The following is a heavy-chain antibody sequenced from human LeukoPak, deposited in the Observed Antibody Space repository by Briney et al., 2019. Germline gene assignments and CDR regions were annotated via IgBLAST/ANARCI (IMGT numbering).Heavy chain of an antibody. V-gene: IGHV4-39*07. D-gene: IGHD5-12*01. CDR3: ARVAATIFLLIDDAFDI. J-gene: IGHJ3*02. CDR1: GGSLSSSLYY. CDR2: IYYSDIT. Sequence: PSETLSLTCTVSGGSLSSSLYYWDWIRQPPGKGLAWIGTIYYSDITYFNPSLKSRVTMSMDTSKNQFSLKLSSVTAADTAVYYCARVAATIFLLIDDAFDIWGQGTMVTVSS.